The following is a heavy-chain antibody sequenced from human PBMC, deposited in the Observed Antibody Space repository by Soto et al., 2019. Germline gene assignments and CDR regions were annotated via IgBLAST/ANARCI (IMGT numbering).Heavy chain of an antibody. CDR1: EFTFTISA. D-gene: IGHD3-3*01. CDR3: ARGEWPAVFDY. J-gene: IGHJ4*02. CDR2: IVVGSGNT. V-gene: IGHV1-58*02. Sequence: ASVKVSCKTSEFTFTISAMQWVRQARGQRLEWIGWIVVGSGNTNYAQKFQERVTITRDTSKNEFSLQLNSVSPEDTAVYYCARGEWPAVFDYWGQGALVTVSS.